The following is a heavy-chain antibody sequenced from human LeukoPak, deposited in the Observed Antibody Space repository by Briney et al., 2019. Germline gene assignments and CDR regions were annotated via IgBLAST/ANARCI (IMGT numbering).Heavy chain of an antibody. D-gene: IGHD1-26*01. CDR2: ISGSGGST. V-gene: IGHV3-23*01. Sequence: GGSLRLSCAASGFTFRRYGMSWVRQAPGKGLEWVSTISGSGGSTYYADSVKGRFTISRDNSKNTLYLQMNSLRAEDTAVYYCAKGVGAMYPEFDYWGQGTLVTVSS. J-gene: IGHJ4*02. CDR1: GFTFRRYG. CDR3: AKGVGAMYPEFDY.